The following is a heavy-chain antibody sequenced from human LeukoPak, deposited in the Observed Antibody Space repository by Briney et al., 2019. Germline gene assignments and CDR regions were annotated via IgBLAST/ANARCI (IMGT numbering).Heavy chain of an antibody. CDR1: GYTFTSYG. J-gene: IGHJ5*02. Sequence: SVKVSCKASGYTFTSYGISWVRQAPGQGLEWMGWISAYNGNTNYAQKLQGRVTMTTDTSTSTAYMELRSLRSDDTAVYYCARDSYYYDSSGYYPPWGQGTLVTVSS. D-gene: IGHD3-22*01. V-gene: IGHV1-18*01. CDR3: ARDSYYYDSSGYYPP. CDR2: ISAYNGNT.